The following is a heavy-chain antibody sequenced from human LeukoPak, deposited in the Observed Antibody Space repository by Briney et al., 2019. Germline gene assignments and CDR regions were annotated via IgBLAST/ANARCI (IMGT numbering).Heavy chain of an antibody. J-gene: IGHJ4*02. CDR2: IRSKAYGGTT. Sequence: GGTLRLSCTASGFTIGDYSMNWVRLAPGPGQERVGFIRSKAYGGTTEFAASVEGRFNNSRDDSKSIAYLQMNSLKTEDTAVYYCTRGRRATHDYWGQGTLVTVSS. V-gene: IGHV3-49*04. D-gene: IGHD1-26*01. CDR1: GFTIGDYS. CDR3: TRGRRATHDY.